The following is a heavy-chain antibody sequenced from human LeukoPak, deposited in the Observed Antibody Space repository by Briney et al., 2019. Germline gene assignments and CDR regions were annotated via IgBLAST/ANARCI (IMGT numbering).Heavy chain of an antibody. Sequence: GGSLRLSCAASGFTLSSNYMSWVRQAPGKGVEWVSVIYSGGSTYYADSVKGRFTISRDNSKNTLYLQMNSLRAEDTAVYYCARDSLRGSFDYWGQGTLVTVSS. D-gene: IGHD2-15*01. CDR1: GFTLSSNY. CDR2: IYSGGST. J-gene: IGHJ4*02. CDR3: ARDSLRGSFDY. V-gene: IGHV3-66*01.